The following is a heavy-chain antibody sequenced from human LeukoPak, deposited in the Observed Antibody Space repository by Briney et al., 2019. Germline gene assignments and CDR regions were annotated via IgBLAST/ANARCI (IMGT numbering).Heavy chain of an antibody. D-gene: IGHD6-19*01. J-gene: IGHJ4*02. Sequence: PGGSLRLSCAGSGFIFNNYAMHWVRQPPGKGLEWVSGISWNSGSIDYADSAKGRFTISRDNAKNPLYLQMNSLRAEDTAVYYCARDRYSSGWYDGGYWGQGTLVTVSS. CDR2: ISWNSGSI. CDR3: ARDRYSSGWYDGGY. V-gene: IGHV3-9*01. CDR1: GFIFNNYA.